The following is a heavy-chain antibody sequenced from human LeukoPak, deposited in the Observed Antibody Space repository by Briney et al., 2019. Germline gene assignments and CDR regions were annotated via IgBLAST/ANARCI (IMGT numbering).Heavy chain of an antibody. CDR2: IWYDGSNK. V-gene: IGHV3-33*01. Sequence: GGSLRLSCAASGFTFSSYGMHWVRQAPGKGLGWVAVIWYDGSNKYYADSVKGRFTISRDNSKNTLYLQMNSLRAEDTAVYYCARAYDSSGFGAFDIWGQGTMVTVSS. J-gene: IGHJ3*02. CDR3: ARAYDSSGFGAFDI. D-gene: IGHD3-22*01. CDR1: GFTFSSYG.